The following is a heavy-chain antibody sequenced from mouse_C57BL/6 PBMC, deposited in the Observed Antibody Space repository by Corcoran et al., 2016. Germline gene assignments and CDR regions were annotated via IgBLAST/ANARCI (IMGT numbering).Heavy chain of an antibody. CDR3: VLDEDSSGGDY. CDR1: GDTFTEYT. CDR2: IYNDTGEP. Sequence: QIQLVQSGPELKKPGETVKISCKACGDTFTEYTMHWVKQGPGKGFKWMGMIYNDTGEPTYAEEFKGRFAFSLETSASTAYLQINNLKNEDTATYFCVLDEDSSGGDYWCQGTSVTVSS. V-gene: IGHV9-1*01. D-gene: IGHD3-2*02. J-gene: IGHJ4*01.